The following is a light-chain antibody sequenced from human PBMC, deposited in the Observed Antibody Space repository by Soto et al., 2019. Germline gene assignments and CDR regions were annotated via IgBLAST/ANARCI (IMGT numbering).Light chain of an antibody. Sequence: DIQMTQSPSSLSASVGDRVTITCRASQSISSYLNWYQQKPGKAPKLLIYAASSLQSGVLSRFSGSGSGTDFTLPISSLQPEDFAPYHCQQSYSTTQTFGQGTKVEIK. CDR3: QQSYSTTQT. J-gene: IGKJ1*01. V-gene: IGKV1-39*01. CDR1: QSISSY. CDR2: AAS.